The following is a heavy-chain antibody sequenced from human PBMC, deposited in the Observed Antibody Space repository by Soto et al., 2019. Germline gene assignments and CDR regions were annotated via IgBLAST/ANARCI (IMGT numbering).Heavy chain of an antibody. J-gene: IGHJ6*03. CDR2: ISSSSSVI. Sequence: GGSLRLCCATSGFILSDGAMNSVRQAPGKGLEWVSYISSSSSVIDYADSVKGRFTVSRDNSKNTLYLQMNSLRVEDTAVYYCARDRGNGGGSHWYYYMDVWGKGTTVTVSS. CDR1: GFILSDGA. CDR3: ARDRGNGGGSHWYYYMDV. V-gene: IGHV3-48*01. D-gene: IGHD2-15*01.